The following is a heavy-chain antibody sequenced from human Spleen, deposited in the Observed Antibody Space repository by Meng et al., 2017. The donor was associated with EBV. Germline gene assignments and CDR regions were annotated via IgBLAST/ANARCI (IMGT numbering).Heavy chain of an antibody. D-gene: IGHD3-10*01. J-gene: IGHJ4*02. V-gene: IGHV1-69*01. CDR2: LIPMSGAP. CDR1: GGPFRSDA. CDR3: ASESGRGFTPDY. Sequence: QVQLVQSGAEVKKPGSSVKVSCKTSGGPFRSDAVSWVRQAPGQGLEWIGGLIPMSGAPHYAQKFQDRVTITADESTSTHYMELSSLRSEDTAIYFCASESGRGFTPDYWGQGTLVTVAS.